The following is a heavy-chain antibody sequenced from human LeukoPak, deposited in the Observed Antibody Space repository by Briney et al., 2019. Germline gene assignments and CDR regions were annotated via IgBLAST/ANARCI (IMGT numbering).Heavy chain of an antibody. CDR2: IYYSGST. V-gene: IGHV4-59*12. J-gene: IGHJ3*01. CDR1: GGSISSYY. D-gene: IGHD3-10*01. CDR3: ATAIITVVRGVIILSAFDF. Sequence: PSETLSLTCTVSGGSISSYYWSWIRQPPGKGLEWIGYIYYSGSTNYNPSLKSRVTISVDTSKNQFSLKLSSVTAADTAVYYCATAIITVVRGVIILSAFDFWGQGTMVTVSS.